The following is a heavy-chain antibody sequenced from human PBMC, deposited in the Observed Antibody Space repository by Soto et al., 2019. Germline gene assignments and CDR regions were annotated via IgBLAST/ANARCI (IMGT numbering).Heavy chain of an antibody. Sequence: SVNVSFKSSGGTFISCSISWVRRAPGQGRECMGGIIPIFGTANYAQKFQGRVTITADESTSTAYMELSSLRSEDTAVYYCATDYYDSSGYLDYYYYGMDVWGQGTTVTVSS. CDR3: ATDYYDSSGYLDYYYYGMDV. D-gene: IGHD3-22*01. J-gene: IGHJ6*02. V-gene: IGHV1-69*13. CDR1: GGTFISCS. CDR2: IIPIFGTA.